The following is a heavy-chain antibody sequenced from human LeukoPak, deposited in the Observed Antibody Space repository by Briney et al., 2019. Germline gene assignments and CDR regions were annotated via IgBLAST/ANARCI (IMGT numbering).Heavy chain of an antibody. CDR2: MTRSSAI. D-gene: IGHD3-10*02. J-gene: IGHJ3*02. CDR1: GFTFSSYS. Sequence: GGSLGLSCAASGFTFSSYSMNWVRQAPGKGLEWVATMTRSSAIFYADYVKGRLTISRDNARNSVYLQMNSLRDDDTAVYSCARAQTMFWEFDGFDIWGRGTKVTVSS. CDR3: ARAQTMFWEFDGFDI. V-gene: IGHV3-69-1*01.